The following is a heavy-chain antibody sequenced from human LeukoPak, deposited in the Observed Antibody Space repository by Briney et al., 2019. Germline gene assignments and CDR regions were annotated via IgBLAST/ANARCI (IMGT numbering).Heavy chain of an antibody. CDR1: GGSISSGGYY. CDR3: ARGRYSNWFDP. J-gene: IGHJ5*02. CDR2: IYHSGST. Sequence: SETLSLTCTVSGGSISSGGYYWSWIRQPPGKGLEWIGYIYHSGSTYYNPSLKSRVTISVDRSKNQFSLKLSFVTAADTAVYYCARGRYSNWFDPWGQGTLVTVSS. D-gene: IGHD4-11*01. V-gene: IGHV4-30-2*01.